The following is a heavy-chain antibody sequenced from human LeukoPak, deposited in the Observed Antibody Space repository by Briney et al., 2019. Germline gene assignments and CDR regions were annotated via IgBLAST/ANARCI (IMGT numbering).Heavy chain of an antibody. J-gene: IGHJ4*02. D-gene: IGHD1-1*01. Sequence: GGSLRLSCAASGFTFSSYWMSWVRQAPGKGLEWVANIKQDGSEKYYVDSVKGRFTISRDNAKSSLYLQMNSLRAEDTAVYYCARSQAFARTYYFDYWGQGTLVTVSS. CDR2: IKQDGSEK. CDR1: GFTFSSYW. V-gene: IGHV3-7*01. CDR3: ARSQAFARTYYFDY.